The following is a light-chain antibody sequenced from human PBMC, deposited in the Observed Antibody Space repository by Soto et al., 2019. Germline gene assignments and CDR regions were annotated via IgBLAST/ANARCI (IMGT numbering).Light chain of an antibody. CDR3: QQRSNWPPIT. CDR2: GAS. Sequence: EIVMTQSPATLSVSPGERATLSCRASQSVGSTLAWYQQKPGQAPRLLIYGASTRATGIPARFSGSGSGTEFTLTISSLQSEDFAVYYCQQRSNWPPITFGQGTRLEIK. J-gene: IGKJ5*01. CDR1: QSVGST. V-gene: IGKV3-15*01.